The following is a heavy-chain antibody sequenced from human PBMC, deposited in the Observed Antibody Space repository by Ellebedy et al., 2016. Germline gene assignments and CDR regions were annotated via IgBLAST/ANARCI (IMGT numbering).Heavy chain of an antibody. Sequence: GGSLRLSCAASGFTFSNAWMNWVRQAPGKGLEWVGRIKSKTDGGTTDYAAPVKGRFTISRDDSKNTLYLQMNSLKTEDTAVYYCTTVDIPGWGGAFDYWGQGTLVTVSS. V-gene: IGHV3-15*07. CDR1: GFTFSNAW. CDR2: IKSKTDGGTT. J-gene: IGHJ4*02. CDR3: TTVDIPGWGGAFDY. D-gene: IGHD2-2*03.